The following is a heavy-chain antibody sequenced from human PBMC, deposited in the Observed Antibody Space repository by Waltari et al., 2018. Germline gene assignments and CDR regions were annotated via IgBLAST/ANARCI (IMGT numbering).Heavy chain of an antibody. CDR1: GFTVSSNY. Sequence: EVQLVETGGGLIQPGGSLRLSCAASGFTVSSNYMSWVRQAPGKGLEWVSVIYSGGSTYYADSVKGRFTISRDNSKNTLYLQMNSLRAEDTAVYYCARYNWDDAFDIWGQGTMVTVSS. J-gene: IGHJ3*02. CDR2: IYSGGST. CDR3: ARYNWDDAFDI. V-gene: IGHV3-53*02. D-gene: IGHD1-20*01.